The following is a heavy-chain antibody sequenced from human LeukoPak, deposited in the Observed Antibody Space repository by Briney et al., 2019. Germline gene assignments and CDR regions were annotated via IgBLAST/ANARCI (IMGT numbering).Heavy chain of an antibody. CDR2: IYSGGST. J-gene: IGHJ4*02. D-gene: IGHD3-10*01. CDR3: AREMYYYGSGKYFDY. V-gene: IGHV3-66*01. CDR1: GFTVSSNY. Sequence: QAGGSLRLSCAASGFTVSSNYMSWVRQAPGKGLEWVSVIYSGGSTYYADSVKGRFTISRDNSKNTLYLQMNGLRAEDTAVYYCAREMYYYGSGKYFDYWGQGTLVTVSS.